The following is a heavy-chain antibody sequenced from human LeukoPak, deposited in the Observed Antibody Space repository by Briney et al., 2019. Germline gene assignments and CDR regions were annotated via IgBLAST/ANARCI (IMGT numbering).Heavy chain of an antibody. CDR3: ARDYSSGWPNFDY. J-gene: IGHJ4*02. CDR1: GYTFTSYG. D-gene: IGHD6-19*01. V-gene: IGHV1-18*01. CDR2: ISTYNGNT. Sequence: VASVTVSCKAPGYTFTSYGISWVRQAPGQGLEWMGWISTYNGNTNYAQKVQGRVTMTTDTSTSTAYMELRSLRSDDTAVYYCARDYSSGWPNFDYWGQGTLVTVSS.